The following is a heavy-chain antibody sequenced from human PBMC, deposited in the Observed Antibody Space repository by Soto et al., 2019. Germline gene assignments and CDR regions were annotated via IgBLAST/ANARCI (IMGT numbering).Heavy chain of an antibody. V-gene: IGHV3-21*01. D-gene: IGHD2-2*01. Sequence: PGGSLRLSCIGSGFTFKSYSMNWVRQAPGKGREWVASITTRGNYIHYADSVKGRFNISRDNAKKSLDLQINSLRAEDTAVYYCARQKKHQSLGGRFGMDVWGQGTTVTVSS. J-gene: IGHJ6*02. CDR2: ITTRGNYI. CDR3: ARQKKHQSLGGRFGMDV. CDR1: GFTFKSYS.